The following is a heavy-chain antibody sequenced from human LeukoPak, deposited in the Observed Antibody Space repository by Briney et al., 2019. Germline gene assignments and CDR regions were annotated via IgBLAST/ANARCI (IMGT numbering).Heavy chain of an antibody. CDR3: ARSVGTAMDYYYGMDV. CDR1: GFTVSSNY. Sequence: PGGSLRLSCAASGFTVSSNYMSWVRQAPGEGLEWVSVIYSGGSTYYADSVKGRFTISRDNSKNTLYLQMNSLRAEDTAVYYCARSVGTAMDYYYGMDVWGQGTTVTVSS. V-gene: IGHV3-53*01. D-gene: IGHD5-18*01. CDR2: IYSGGST. J-gene: IGHJ6*02.